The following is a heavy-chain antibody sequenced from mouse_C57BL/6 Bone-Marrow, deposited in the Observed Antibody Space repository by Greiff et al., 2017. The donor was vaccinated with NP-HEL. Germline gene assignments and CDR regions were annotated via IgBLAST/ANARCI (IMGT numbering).Heavy chain of an antibody. CDR2: ISSGSSTI. CDR1: GFTFSDYG. D-gene: IGHD2-4*01. J-gene: IGHJ4*01. V-gene: IGHV5-17*01. CDR3: ARIRLRRGGVMDY. Sequence: EVMLVESGGGLVKPGGSLKLSCAASGFTFSDYGMHWVRQAPEKGLEWVAYISSGSSTIYYADTVKGRFTISRDNAKNTLFLQMTSLRSEDTAMYYCARIRLRRGGVMDYWGQGTSVTVSS.